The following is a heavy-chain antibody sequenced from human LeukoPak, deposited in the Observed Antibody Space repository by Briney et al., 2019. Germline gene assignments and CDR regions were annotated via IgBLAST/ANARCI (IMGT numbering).Heavy chain of an antibody. D-gene: IGHD3-3*01. J-gene: IGHJ3*02. CDR3: ARTNTDFWSGYSLNTYAFDI. CDR2: IYYSGST. Sequence: PSETLSLTCTVSGGSISSYYWSRIRQPPGKGLEWIGYIYYSGSTNYNPSLKSRVTISVDTSKNQFSLKLSSVTAADTAVYYCARTNTDFWSGYSLNTYAFDIWGQGTMVTVSS. CDR1: GGSISSYY. V-gene: IGHV4-59*01.